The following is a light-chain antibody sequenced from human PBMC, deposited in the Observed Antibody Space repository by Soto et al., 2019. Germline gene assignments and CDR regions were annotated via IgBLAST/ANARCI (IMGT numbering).Light chain of an antibody. CDR1: SSDVGGYNY. J-gene: IGLJ3*02. V-gene: IGLV2-14*01. CDR2: DVS. Sequence: QSVLTQPGSVSGSPGQSITISCTGTSSDVGGYNYVSWYQQHPGKAPKLMIYDVSNRPSGVSNRFSGSKSGNTASLTISGLQAEDEADYYCSSYTSSSTLEVFGGGTQLTVL. CDR3: SSYTSSSTLEV.